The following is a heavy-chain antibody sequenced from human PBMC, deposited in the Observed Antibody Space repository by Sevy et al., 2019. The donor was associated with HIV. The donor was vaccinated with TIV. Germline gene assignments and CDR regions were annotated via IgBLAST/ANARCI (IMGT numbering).Heavy chain of an antibody. D-gene: IGHD2-2*01. V-gene: IGHV3-33*01. CDR3: VRESPSDWYLDS. J-gene: IGHJ4*02. CDR2: IGFDGNKK. Sequence: AGSLRLSCAASGFTFSNYNMHWVRQAPGKGLEWVAAIGFDGNKKYYEDSVKGRFTIFRDNSKSTQYLQMSSLRADDTAVYYCVRESPSDWYLDSWGQGTLVTVSS. CDR1: GFTFSNYN.